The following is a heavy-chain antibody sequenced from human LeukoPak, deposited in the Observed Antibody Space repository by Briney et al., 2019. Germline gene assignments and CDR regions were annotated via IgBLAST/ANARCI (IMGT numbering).Heavy chain of an antibody. Sequence: GSLRLSCAASGFTFDDYGMSWIRQPPGKGLEWIGEINLSGSTNYNPSLKSRVTISVDTSKNQFSLKLSSVTAADTAVYYCARGHGSSWYDWFDPWGQGTLATVSS. CDR3: ARGHGSSWYDWFDP. V-gene: IGHV4-34*01. D-gene: IGHD6-13*01. CDR1: GFTFDDYG. J-gene: IGHJ5*02. CDR2: INLSGST.